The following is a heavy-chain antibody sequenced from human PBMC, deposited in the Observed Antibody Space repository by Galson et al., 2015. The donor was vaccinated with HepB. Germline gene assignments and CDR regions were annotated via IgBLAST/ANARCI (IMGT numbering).Heavy chain of an antibody. CDR3: ARARHINYYYYGMDV. CDR2: IYYSGST. D-gene: IGHD2-21*01. J-gene: IGHJ6*02. V-gene: IGHV4-61*08. CDR1: GGSISSGGYY. Sequence: ETLSLTCTVSGGSISSGGYYWSWIRQHPGKGLEWIGYIYYSGSTNYNPSLKSRVTISVDTSKNQFSLKLSSVTAADTAVYYCARARHINYYYYGMDVWGQGTTVTVSS.